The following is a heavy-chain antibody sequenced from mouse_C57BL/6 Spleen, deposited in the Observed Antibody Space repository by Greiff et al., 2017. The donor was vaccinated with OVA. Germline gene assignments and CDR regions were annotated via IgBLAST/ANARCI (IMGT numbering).Heavy chain of an antibody. CDR1: GYAFSSSW. Sequence: VKLMESGPELVKPGASVKISCKASGYAFSSSWMNWVKQRPGKGLEWIGRIYPGDGDTNYNGKFKGKATLTADKSSSTAYMQLSSLTSEDSAVYFCSYSNYVGAMDYWGQGTSVTVSS. V-gene: IGHV1-82*01. J-gene: IGHJ4*01. CDR2: IYPGDGDT. CDR3: SYSNYVGAMDY. D-gene: IGHD2-5*01.